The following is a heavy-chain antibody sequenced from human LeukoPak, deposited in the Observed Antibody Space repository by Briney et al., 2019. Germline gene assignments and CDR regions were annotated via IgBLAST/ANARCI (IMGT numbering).Heavy chain of an antibody. CDR2: IYSGGST. J-gene: IGHJ4*02. V-gene: IGHV3-53*05. CDR1: GFTVSSNY. CDR3: AKDPTYDSSGYYPYYFDY. Sequence: GGSLRLSCAASGFTVSSNYMSWVRQAPGKGLEWVSVIYSGGSTYYADSVKGRFTISRDNAKNSLYLQMNSLRAEDTALYYCAKDPTYDSSGYYPYYFDYWGQGTLVTVSS. D-gene: IGHD3-22*01.